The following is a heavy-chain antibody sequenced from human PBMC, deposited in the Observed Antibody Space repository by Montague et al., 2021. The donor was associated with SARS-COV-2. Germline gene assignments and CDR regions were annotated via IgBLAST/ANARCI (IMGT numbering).Heavy chain of an antibody. CDR2: TNYRSKWHY. Sequence: CAISGDSVSSNNAAWNWIRQSPSRGLEWLGRTNYRSKWHYDYAVSVKSRILIIPNTPENQFSLQLNSVTPEDTAVYYCARDAHIGSTWPLSGYGMDVWGQGTTVTVSS. CDR1: GDSVSSNNAA. D-gene: IGHD6-13*01. V-gene: IGHV6-1*01. CDR3: ARDAHIGSTWPLSGYGMDV. J-gene: IGHJ6*02.